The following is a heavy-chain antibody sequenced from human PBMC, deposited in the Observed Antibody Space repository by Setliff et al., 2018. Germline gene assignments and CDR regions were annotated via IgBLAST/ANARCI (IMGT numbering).Heavy chain of an antibody. CDR3: ARPLEESFGGVRDSDAFDI. Sequence: SETLSLTCTVPGGSIRSTNYYWGWIRQPPGKGLEWIGSIYYNGTTHFNPSLKSRVAISVDPSKNQLFLKLSSVAATDTAVYYCARPLEESFGGVRDSDAFDIWGQGTMVTVSS. D-gene: IGHD3-16*01. V-gene: IGHV4-39*01. CDR1: GGSIRSTNYY. CDR2: IYYNGTT. J-gene: IGHJ3*02.